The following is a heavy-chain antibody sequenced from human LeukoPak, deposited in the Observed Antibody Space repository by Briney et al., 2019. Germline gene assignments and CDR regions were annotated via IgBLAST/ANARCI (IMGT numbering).Heavy chain of an antibody. CDR1: GFTFSTFD. D-gene: IGHD3-3*01. CDR3: AKGLTYNFWSGPIDY. V-gene: IGHV3-30*18. CDR2: ISYDGSNE. J-gene: IGHJ4*02. Sequence: GVSLRLSCAASGFTFSTFDLHWVRQAPGKGLEWVALISYDGSNEYYADSVKGRFAISRDNSKNTLFLQLNSLRAEDTAIYYCAKGLTYNFWSGPIDYWGQGTLVTVSS.